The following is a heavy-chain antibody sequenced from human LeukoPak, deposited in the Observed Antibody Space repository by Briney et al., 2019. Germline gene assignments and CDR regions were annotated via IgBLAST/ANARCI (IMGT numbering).Heavy chain of an antibody. CDR2: INPNSGGT. D-gene: IGHD2-2*01. CDR1: GYTFTGYY. J-gene: IGHJ3*02. V-gene: IGHV1-2*02. Sequence: ASVKVSCKASGYTFTGYYMHWVRQAPGQGLEWMGWINPNSGGTNYAQKFQGRVTMTRDTSISTAYMELSRLRSDDTAVYYCARSLPYCSSTSCYDAFDIWGQGTMVTVSS. CDR3: ARSLPYCSSTSCYDAFDI.